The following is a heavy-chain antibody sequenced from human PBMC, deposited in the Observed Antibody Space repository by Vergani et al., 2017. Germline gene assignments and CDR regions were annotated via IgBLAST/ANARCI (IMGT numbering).Heavy chain of an antibody. CDR3: VYRKTGGGTTGCFYPFYYCCYMVV. CDR1: GFSLNTRGVS. V-gene: IGHV2-5*04. D-gene: IGHD1-7*01. CDR2: IYWNDDQ. Sequence: QITLKESGPTLVKPTQTLTLTCTFSGFSLNTRGVSVAWIRQPPGKALDWLALIYWNDDQHYSPSLNNRVTITKDTSKNQVVLTMANMDYVDTGTYYCVYRKTGGGTTGCFYPFYYCCYMVVRGRAATV. J-gene: IGHJ6*03.